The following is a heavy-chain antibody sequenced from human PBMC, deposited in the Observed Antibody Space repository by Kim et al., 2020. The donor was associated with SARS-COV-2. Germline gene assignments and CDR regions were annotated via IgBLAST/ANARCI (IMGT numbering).Heavy chain of an antibody. V-gene: IGHV4-34*01. J-gene: IGHJ6*02. Sequence: SETLSLSCNVYNGSFSGFYWSWIRQPPGKGLEWIGEIDHHGYTNYSPSLESRISISSERTKNQFSLRVNSVTAADTAVYYCARLSYVCGTVVWCRGTTVT. CDR1: NGSFSGFY. CDR3: ARLSYVCGTVV. D-gene: IGHD3-16*01. CDR2: IDHHGYT.